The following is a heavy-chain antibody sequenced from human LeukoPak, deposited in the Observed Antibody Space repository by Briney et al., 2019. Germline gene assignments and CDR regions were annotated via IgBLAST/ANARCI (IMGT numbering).Heavy chain of an antibody. D-gene: IGHD2-8*01. CDR2: INPNSDGT. CDR3: AREDCTTGVCFFDF. V-gene: IGHV1-2*02. Sequence: ASVKLSCKASGYTFSRHYIHWVRQAPGQGVECMGWINPNSDGTNYAQQFQGRVTMTRDTSISTAYMELNRLRSDDTAIYYCAREDCTTGVCFFDFWGQGNLVTVSS. CDR1: GYTFSRHY. J-gene: IGHJ4*02.